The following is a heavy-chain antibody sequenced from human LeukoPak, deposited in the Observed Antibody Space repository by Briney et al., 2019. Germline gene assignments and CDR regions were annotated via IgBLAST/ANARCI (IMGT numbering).Heavy chain of an antibody. D-gene: IGHD6-19*01. V-gene: IGHV3-30-3*01. Sequence: GRSLRLSCAASGFTFSSYAMHWVRQAPGKGLGWVAVISYDGSNKYYADSVKGRFTISRDNSKNTLYLQMNSLRAEDTAVYYCARDGRVAGLGDYFDYWGQGTLVTVSS. CDR2: ISYDGSNK. CDR1: GFTFSSYA. CDR3: ARDGRVAGLGDYFDY. J-gene: IGHJ4*02.